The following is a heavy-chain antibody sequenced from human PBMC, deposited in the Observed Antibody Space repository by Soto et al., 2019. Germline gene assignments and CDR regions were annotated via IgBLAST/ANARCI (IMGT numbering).Heavy chain of an antibody. CDR1: GGIFSTYA. CDR3: ARDRDDYGSGNYYNRIDF. CDR2: IIPIFGTP. V-gene: IGHV1-69*01. J-gene: IGHJ4*02. D-gene: IGHD3-10*01. Sequence: QVQLVQSGAEVKKPGSSVKVSCKASGGIFSTYAISWLRQAPGQGLEWMGGIIPIFGTPNYAQRFQGRVTITAYETTTTSNMELSRRKSEDTVVDYCARDRDDYGSGNYYNRIDFWGQGTLVTVSS.